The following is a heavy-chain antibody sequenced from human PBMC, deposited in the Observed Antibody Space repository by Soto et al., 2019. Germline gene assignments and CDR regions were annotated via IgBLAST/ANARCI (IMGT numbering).Heavy chain of an antibody. CDR1: GESIRSTSYY. CDR3: ARQRTTVVTQAYFDH. J-gene: IGHJ4*02. D-gene: IGHD2-21*02. CDR2: IYYSGRT. V-gene: IGHV4-39*01. Sequence: SETLSLTCIVSGESIRSTSYYWVWILQPPGKGLEWIGSIYYSGRTYYNPSFKSRVTISIDTSKNQFSLKLSSVTATDTAVYYCARQRTTVVTQAYFDHWGQGDLVTASS.